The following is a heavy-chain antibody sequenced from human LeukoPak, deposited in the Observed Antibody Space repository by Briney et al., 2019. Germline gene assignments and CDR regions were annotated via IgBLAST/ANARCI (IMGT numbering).Heavy chain of an antibody. Sequence: SQTLSLTCAISGDSVSSNSAAWNWIRQSPSRGLEWLGRTYYRSKWYNDYAVSVKSRITINPDTSKNQFSLQLNSVTPEDTAVYYRARGGPAAYYYYYGMDVWGQGTTVTVSS. D-gene: IGHD6-13*01. CDR3: ARGGPAAYYYYYGMDV. CDR1: GDSVSSNSAA. V-gene: IGHV6-1*01. CDR2: TYYRSKWYN. J-gene: IGHJ6*02.